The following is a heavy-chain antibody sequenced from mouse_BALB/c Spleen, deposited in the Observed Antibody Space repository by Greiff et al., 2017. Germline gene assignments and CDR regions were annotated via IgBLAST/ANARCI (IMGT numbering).Heavy chain of an antibody. CDR3: ARSWYDGSY. CDR1: GFNIKDTY. V-gene: IGHV14-3*02. J-gene: IGHJ2*01. CDR2: IDPANGNT. D-gene: IGHD2-14*01. Sequence: VQLQQSGAELVKPGASVKLSCTASGFNIKDTYMRWVKQRPEQGLEWIGRIDPANGNTKYDPKFQGKATITADTSSNTAYLQPSSLTSEDTAVYYCARSWYDGSYWGQGTTLTVSS.